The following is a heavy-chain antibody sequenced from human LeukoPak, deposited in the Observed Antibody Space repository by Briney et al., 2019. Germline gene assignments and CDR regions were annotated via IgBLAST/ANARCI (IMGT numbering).Heavy chain of an antibody. D-gene: IGHD6-13*01. V-gene: IGHV3-66*01. J-gene: IGHJ4*02. CDR2: IYSGGST. Sequence: GGSLRLSCAASGFTVSSNYMSWVRQAPGEGLEWVSVIYSGGSTYYADSVKGRFTISRDNSKNTLYLQMNSLRAEDTAVYYCASERPSSSGYDYWGQGTLVTVSS. CDR1: GFTVSSNY. CDR3: ASERPSSSGYDY.